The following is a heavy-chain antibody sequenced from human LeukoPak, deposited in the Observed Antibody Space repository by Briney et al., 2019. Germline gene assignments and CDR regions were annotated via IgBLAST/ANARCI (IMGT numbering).Heavy chain of an antibody. J-gene: IGHJ3*02. V-gene: IGHV4-59*08. Sequence: SETLSLTCTVSGGSISSYYWSWIRQPPGKGLEWIGYIYYSGSTNYNPSLKSRVTISVDTSKNQFSLKLSSVTAADTAVYYCARGLGGLLWFGELLSPDDAFDIWGQGTMVTVSS. D-gene: IGHD3-10*01. CDR2: IYYSGST. CDR3: ARGLGGLLWFGELLSPDDAFDI. CDR1: GGSISSYY.